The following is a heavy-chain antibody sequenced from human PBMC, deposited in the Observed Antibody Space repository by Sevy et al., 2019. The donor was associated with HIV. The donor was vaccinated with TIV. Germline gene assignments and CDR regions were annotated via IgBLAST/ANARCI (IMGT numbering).Heavy chain of an antibody. V-gene: IGHV3-7*01. CDR3: ARDPTPESSSDWYPN. J-gene: IGHJ4*02. Sequence: GGSLRLSCAASGFSFTSYWMTWVRQAPGKGLEWVAKIKQDGSEKYYVDSVKGRFTISRDNAKNSLYLLLNSLRVEDTAVYYCARDPTPESSSDWYPNWGQGTLVTVSS. CDR1: GFSFTSYW. CDR2: IKQDGSEK. D-gene: IGHD6-19*01.